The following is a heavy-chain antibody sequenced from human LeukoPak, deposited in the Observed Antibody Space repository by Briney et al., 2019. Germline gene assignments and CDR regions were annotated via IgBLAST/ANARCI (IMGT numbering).Heavy chain of an antibody. CDR1: GGSTGRSSYY. CDR2: IYYSGGT. V-gene: IGHV4-39*01. Sequence: PSETLSLTCSVSGGSTGRSSYYWGWTRQPPGKGLEWIGSIYYSGGTYYNPSLKSRVTISVDTSRNQFSLKLGSVTAADTAVYYCARHGSIATGAFTYWGQGTLVTVSS. D-gene: IGHD6-13*01. CDR3: ARHGSIATGAFTY. J-gene: IGHJ4*02.